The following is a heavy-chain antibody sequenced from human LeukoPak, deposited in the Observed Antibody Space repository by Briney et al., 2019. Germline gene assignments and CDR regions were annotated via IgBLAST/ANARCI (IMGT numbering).Heavy chain of an antibody. V-gene: IGHV4-39*01. J-gene: IGHJ4*02. CDR3: ARMPLVVVVAAGFDY. D-gene: IGHD2-15*01. Sequence: SETLSLTCTVSGGPISSSSYYWGWIRQPPGKGLEWIGSIYYSGSTYYNPSLKSRVTISVDTSKNQFSLKLSSVTAADTAVYYCARMPLVVVVAAGFDYWGQGTLVTVSS. CDR1: GGPISSSSYY. CDR2: IYYSGST.